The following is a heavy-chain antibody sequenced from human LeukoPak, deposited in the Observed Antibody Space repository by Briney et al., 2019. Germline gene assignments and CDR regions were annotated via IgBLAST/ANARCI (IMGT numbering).Heavy chain of an antibody. CDR3: ARVQGMLWFGELFPTQLNWFDP. D-gene: IGHD3-10*01. J-gene: IGHJ5*02. CDR2: IYTSGST. CDR1: GGSISSYY. Sequence: SETLSLTCTVSGGSISSYYWSWIRQPAGKGLEWIGRIYTSGSTNYNPSLKSRVTMSVDTSKNQFSLKLSSVTAADTAVYYCARVQGMLWFGELFPTQLNWFDPWGQGTLVTVSS. V-gene: IGHV4-4*07.